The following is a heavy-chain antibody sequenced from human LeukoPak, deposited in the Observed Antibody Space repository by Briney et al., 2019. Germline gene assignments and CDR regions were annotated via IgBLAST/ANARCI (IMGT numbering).Heavy chain of an antibody. D-gene: IGHD4-17*01. CDR2: MNPNTGNT. CDR3: AREVDAYGFMDY. CDR1: GYTFTSSD. Sequence: ASVRVSCKASGYTFTSSDVNWVRQATGQGLEWMGWMNPNTGNTGYAQKFQGRVSMTRNTSISTAYMELSSLRSEDTAVYYCAREVDAYGFMDYWGQGTLVTVSS. J-gene: IGHJ4*02. V-gene: IGHV1-8*01.